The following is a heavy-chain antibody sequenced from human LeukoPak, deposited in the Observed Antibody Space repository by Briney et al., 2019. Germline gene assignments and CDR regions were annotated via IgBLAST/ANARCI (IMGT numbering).Heavy chain of an antibody. CDR2: INHSGST. CDR1: GGSFSGYY. CDR3: ARESWGDCSGGSCYPLAAKYFQH. J-gene: IGHJ1*01. V-gene: IGHV4-34*01. D-gene: IGHD2-15*01. Sequence: PSETLSLTCAVYGGSFSGYYWSWIRQPPGKGLEWIGEINHSGSTNYNPSLKSRVTISVDTSKNQFSLKLSSVTAADTAVYYCARESWGDCSGGSCYPLAAKYFQHWGQGTLVTVSS.